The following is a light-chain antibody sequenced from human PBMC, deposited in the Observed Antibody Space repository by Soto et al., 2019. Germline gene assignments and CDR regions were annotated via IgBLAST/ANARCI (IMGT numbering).Light chain of an antibody. CDR2: STN. J-gene: IGLJ1*01. Sequence: QSALTQPPSASGTPGQRVTISCSGSSSNIGSNYVYWYQQLPGTAPQLLLYSTNQRPSGVPDRFSGSKSGTSASLAISGLRSEDVADYYCAAWDDSLRGYVFGTGTKLTVL. V-gene: IGLV1-47*02. CDR1: SSNIGSNY. CDR3: AAWDDSLRGYV.